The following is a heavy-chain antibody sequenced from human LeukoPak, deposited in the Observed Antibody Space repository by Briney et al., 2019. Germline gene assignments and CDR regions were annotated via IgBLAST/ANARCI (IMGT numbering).Heavy chain of an antibody. CDR1: GYTFTSYG. D-gene: IGHD6-19*01. J-gene: IGHJ4*02. Sequence: ASVKVSCKASGYTFTSYGISWVRQAPGQGLEWMGWISAYNGNTNYAQKLQGRVTMTTDTSTSTAYMELRSLRSDDTAVYYCARVQEAVSGTRDFDYWGQGTLVTVSS. CDR3: ARVQEAVSGTRDFDY. CDR2: ISAYNGNT. V-gene: IGHV1-18*01.